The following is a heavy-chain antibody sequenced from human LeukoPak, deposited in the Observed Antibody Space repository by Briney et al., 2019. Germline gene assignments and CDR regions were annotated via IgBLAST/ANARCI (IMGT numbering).Heavy chain of an antibody. V-gene: IGHV1-3*01. CDR3: ARAGNPNYYKRPNWFDP. Sequence: GASVKVSCKASGYTFTSYAMHWVRQAPGQRLEWMGWINAGNGNTKYSQKFQGRVTITRDTSASTAYMELSSLRSEDTAVYYCARAGNPNYYKRPNWFDPWGQGTLVTVSS. CDR2: INAGNGNT. D-gene: IGHD3-10*01. J-gene: IGHJ5*02. CDR1: GYTFTSYA.